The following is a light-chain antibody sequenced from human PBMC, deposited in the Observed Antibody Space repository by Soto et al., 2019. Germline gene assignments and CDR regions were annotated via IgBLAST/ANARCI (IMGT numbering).Light chain of an antibody. Sequence: DRRMNQSPAALSASVGDRVTITCRASQYIGDFLNWYQQKPGKAPKLLIYAASSLQSGVPSRFSGSGSGTDFTLTISSLQPEDFATYYCQQSYSTPRTFGQGTKV. CDR3: QQSYSTPRT. V-gene: IGKV1-39*01. CDR1: QYIGDF. J-gene: IGKJ1*01. CDR2: AAS.